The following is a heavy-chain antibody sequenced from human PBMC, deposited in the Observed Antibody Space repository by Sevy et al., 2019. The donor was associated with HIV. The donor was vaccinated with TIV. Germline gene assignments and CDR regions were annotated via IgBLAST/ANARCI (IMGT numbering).Heavy chain of an antibody. CDR2: ISAYNGNT. D-gene: IGHD3-10*01. CDR1: GYTFTSYG. J-gene: IGHJ3*02. CDR3: ARVGYYGSGSYYKEDDAFDI. Sequence: ASVKVSCKASGYTFTSYGISWVRQAPGQGLEWMGWISAYNGNTNYAQKPQDRVTMTTDTSTSTAYMELRSLRSDDTAVYYCARVGYYGSGSYYKEDDAFDIWGQGTMVTVSS. V-gene: IGHV1-18*01.